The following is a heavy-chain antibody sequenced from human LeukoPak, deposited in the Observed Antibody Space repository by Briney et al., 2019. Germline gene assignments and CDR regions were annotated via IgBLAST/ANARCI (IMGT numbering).Heavy chain of an antibody. CDR2: INSDGSIT. CDR1: GFTFSNYW. Sequence: GGSLRLSCAASGFTFSNYWMHWVRQAPGKGLVWVSRINSDGSITNYADSVKGRFTVSRDNAKNTLYLQMNSLGAKDTAVYYCARTAYSTSSLGFWGQGTLVTVSS. V-gene: IGHV3-74*01. D-gene: IGHD6-6*01. CDR3: ARTAYSTSSLGF. J-gene: IGHJ4*02.